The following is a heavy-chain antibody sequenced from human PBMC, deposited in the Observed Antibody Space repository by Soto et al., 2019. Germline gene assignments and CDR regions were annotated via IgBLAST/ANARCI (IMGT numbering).Heavy chain of an antibody. D-gene: IGHD2-8*01. CDR2: VNGDGSRT. Sequence: AGGSLRLSCEPYGFSFSTYWMHWVRQRPGKGLTWVSRVNGDGSRTNYADSVKGRFTTSRDNAENTLYLEMNNVRVEDTAVYYCARVDYTNGKSWFDPWGQGTLVTVSS. CDR3: ARVDYTNGKSWFDP. J-gene: IGHJ5*02. V-gene: IGHV3-74*01. CDR1: GFSFSTYW.